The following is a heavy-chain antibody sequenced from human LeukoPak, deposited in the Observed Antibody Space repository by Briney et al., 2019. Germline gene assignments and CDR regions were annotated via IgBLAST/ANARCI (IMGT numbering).Heavy chain of an antibody. CDR1: GHSISSSNW. D-gene: IGHD2-15*01. CDR2: IYYSGST. CDR3: ARCGGTTRGAFDI. J-gene: IGHJ3*02. V-gene: IGHV4-28*01. Sequence: SETLSLTCAVSGHSISSSNWWGWIRQPPGKGLEWIGYIYYSGSTYYNPSLKSRVTMSVDTSKNQFSLKLSSVTAVDTAVYYCARCGGTTRGAFDIWGQGTMVTVSS.